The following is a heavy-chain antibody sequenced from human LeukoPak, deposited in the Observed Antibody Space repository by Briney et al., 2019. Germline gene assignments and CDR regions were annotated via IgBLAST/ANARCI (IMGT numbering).Heavy chain of an antibody. D-gene: IGHD6-19*01. CDR2: IRYDGSNK. V-gene: IGHV3-30*02. CDR3: AKDRQWLGSFDY. J-gene: IGHJ4*02. Sequence: GGSLRLSCAASGFTFSSYAMHWVRQAPGKGLEWAAFIRYDGSNKYYADSVKGRFTISRDNSKNTLYLQMNSLRAEDTAVYYCAKDRQWLGSFDYWGQGTLVTVSS. CDR1: GFTFSSYA.